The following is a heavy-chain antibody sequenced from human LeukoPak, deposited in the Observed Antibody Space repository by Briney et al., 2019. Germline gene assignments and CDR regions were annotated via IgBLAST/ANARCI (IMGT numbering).Heavy chain of an antibody. CDR1: GFTFSSYW. Sequence: GGSLRLSCAASGFTFSSYWMSWVRQAPGKGLEWVANIKQDGSEKYYVDSVKGRFTISRDNAKNSLYLQMNSRRAEDTAVYYCAKAAYGSGSSCGPFDYWGQGTLVTVSS. CDR3: AKAAYGSGSSCGPFDY. J-gene: IGHJ4*02. CDR2: IKQDGSEK. V-gene: IGHV3-7*01. D-gene: IGHD3-10*01.